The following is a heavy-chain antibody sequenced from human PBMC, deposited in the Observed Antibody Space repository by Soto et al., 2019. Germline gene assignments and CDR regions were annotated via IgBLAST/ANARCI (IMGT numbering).Heavy chain of an antibody. CDR3: ATQEVGGSYVYTFDP. Sequence: SETLSLTCTVSGGSISSSSYYWGWIRQPPGKGLEWIGSLYYSGSTYYNPSLKSRATISVDTSKNQFSLKLSSVTAADTAVYYCATQEVGGSYVYTFDPWGQGTLVTVSS. D-gene: IGHD1-26*01. CDR1: GGSISSSSYY. CDR2: LYYSGST. V-gene: IGHV4-39*01. J-gene: IGHJ5*02.